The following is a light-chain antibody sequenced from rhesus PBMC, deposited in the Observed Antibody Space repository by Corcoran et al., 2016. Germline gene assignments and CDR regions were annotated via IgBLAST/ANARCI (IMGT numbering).Light chain of an antibody. V-gene: IGKV1-37*01. J-gene: IGKJ4*01. CDR2: YAS. CDR1: QGISSY. Sequence: DIQMTQSPSSLSASVGDTVTITCRASQGISSYLAWYQQKPGKAPKPLIYYASNLESGVPSRFSGSGSGIEFTLTISRLQPEDFATYHCQQYNSAPLTFGGGTMVEIK. CDR3: QQYNSAPLT.